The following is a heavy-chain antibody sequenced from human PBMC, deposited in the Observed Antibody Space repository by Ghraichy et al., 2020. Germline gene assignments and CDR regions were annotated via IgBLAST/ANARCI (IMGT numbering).Heavy chain of an antibody. CDR3: ARDLGGGWYFDN. CDR1: GFIFSGYW. J-gene: IGHJ4*02. D-gene: IGHD6-19*01. Sequence: GESLNISCAASGFIFSGYWMSWVRQAPRKGPEWVANIKKDGSEKYYVDSVKGRFTISRDNAKNSLYLQMNSLRAEDTAVYYCARDLGGGWYFDNRGQGALVTVSS. CDR2: IKKDGSEK. V-gene: IGHV3-7*01.